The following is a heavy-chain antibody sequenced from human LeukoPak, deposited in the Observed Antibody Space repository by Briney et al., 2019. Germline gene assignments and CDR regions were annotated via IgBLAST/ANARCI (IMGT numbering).Heavy chain of an antibody. J-gene: IGHJ6*03. CDR3: ARESRWGLGSSSHYYYMDV. D-gene: IGHD6-6*01. Sequence: SVKVSCKASGGTFSSYAISWVRQAPGQGLEWMGGIIPIFGTANYAQKCQGRVTITTDESTSTAYMELSSLRSEDTAVYYCARESRWGLGSSSHYYYMDVWGKGTTVTVSS. V-gene: IGHV1-69*05. CDR1: GGTFSSYA. CDR2: IIPIFGTA.